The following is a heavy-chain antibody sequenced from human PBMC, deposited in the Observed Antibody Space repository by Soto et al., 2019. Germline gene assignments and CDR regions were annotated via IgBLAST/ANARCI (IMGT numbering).Heavy chain of an antibody. CDR3: ARDRGLFGHGN. Sequence: QVQLVQSGAEVKKPGSSVKVSCKASGGTFSSNSISWVRQAPGQGLEWMGRVIAMLNTAQYARKFQGRVTITADKSTNTAHMGLRSLTSEDTVVYYCARDRGLFGHGNWGQGTRVTVAS. D-gene: IGHD2-21*01. V-gene: IGHV1-69*14. CDR1: GGTFSSNS. CDR2: VIAMLNTA. J-gene: IGHJ4*02.